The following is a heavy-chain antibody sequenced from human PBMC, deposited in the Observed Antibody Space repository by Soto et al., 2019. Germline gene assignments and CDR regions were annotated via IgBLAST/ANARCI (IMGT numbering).Heavy chain of an antibody. CDR1: GFTFDTYG. Sequence: GGSLRLSCVASGFTFDTYGIHWVRQAPGKGLQWVALISYEGSNTYYADSVRGRFTISRDNSKNTLYLQMNTLRPEDTGLYYCARVTPGNNLYFFSGLDFWGQGTSVTVSS. CDR3: ARVTPGNNLYFFSGLDF. J-gene: IGHJ6*02. V-gene: IGHV3-30-3*01. CDR2: ISYEGSNT. D-gene: IGHD1-1*01.